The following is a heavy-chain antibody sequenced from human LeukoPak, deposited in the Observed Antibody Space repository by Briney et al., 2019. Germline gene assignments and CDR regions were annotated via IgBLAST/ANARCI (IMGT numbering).Heavy chain of an antibody. V-gene: IGHV4-59*08. CDR3: ARWQYTISSGWFDP. Sequence: SETLSLTCTISGGSISSLYWSWIRHPPGKGLEWIGSIYYSGGTNYNPSLESRVTISVDTSKIQFSLKLSSVTAADTAVYYCARWQYTISSGWFDPWGQGTLVTVSS. CDR2: IYYSGGT. D-gene: IGHD6-6*01. CDR1: GGSISSLY. J-gene: IGHJ5*02.